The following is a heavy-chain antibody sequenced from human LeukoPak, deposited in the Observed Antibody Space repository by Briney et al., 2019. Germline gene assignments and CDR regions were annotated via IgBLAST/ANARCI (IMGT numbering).Heavy chain of an antibody. D-gene: IGHD3-22*01. J-gene: IGHJ3*02. Sequence: ASVKVSCKASGYSFTNFGVTWVRQAPGQGLEWMGWISAYNGNTNYAQKLQGRVTMTTDTSTSTAYMELRSLRSDDTAVYYCAYSYDTDAFDIWGQGTMVTVPS. CDR2: ISAYNGNT. CDR1: GYSFTNFG. CDR3: AYSYDTDAFDI. V-gene: IGHV1-18*01.